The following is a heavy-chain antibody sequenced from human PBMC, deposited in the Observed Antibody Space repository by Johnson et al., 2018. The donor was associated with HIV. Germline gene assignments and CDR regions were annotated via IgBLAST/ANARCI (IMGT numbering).Heavy chain of an antibody. V-gene: IGHV3-30*04. J-gene: IGHJ3*02. Sequence: QVQLVESGGGVVQPGRSLRLSCAASGFTFRSYAMHWVRQTPGKGLEWVAVISYDGSNKYYADSVQGRFTISRDNSKNTLYLQMNSLRAEDTAVYYCAKARGGYCSSTSCFAFDIWGQGTMVTVSS. D-gene: IGHD2-2*01. CDR1: GFTFRSYA. CDR2: ISYDGSNK. CDR3: AKARGGYCSSTSCFAFDI.